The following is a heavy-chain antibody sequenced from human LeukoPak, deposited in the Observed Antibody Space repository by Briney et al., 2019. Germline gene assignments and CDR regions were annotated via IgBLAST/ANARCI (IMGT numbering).Heavy chain of an antibody. CDR3: ARERDTGAYYMDV. D-gene: IGHD5-18*01. Sequence: GGSLRLSCAASGFTFSSYAMHWVRPAPGKGLEYVSSISSNGGSTYYANSVKGRFTISRDNSKNTLYLQMGSLRSEDTAVYYCARERDTGAYYMDVWGKGTTVTVSS. V-gene: IGHV3-64*01. CDR2: ISSNGGST. CDR1: GFTFSSYA. J-gene: IGHJ6*03.